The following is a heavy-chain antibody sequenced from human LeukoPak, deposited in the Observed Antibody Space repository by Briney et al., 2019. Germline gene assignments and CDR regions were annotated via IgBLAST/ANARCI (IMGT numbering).Heavy chain of an antibody. CDR2: ISSSSSYI. CDR1: GFTFSSYS. Sequence: PGGSLRLSCAASGFTFSSYSMNWVRQAPGKGLEWVSSISSSSSYIYYADSVKGRFTISRDNAKNSLYLQMNSLRAEDTAVYYCAREDFGVVPIDYWGQGTLVTVSS. CDR3: AREDFGVVPIDY. V-gene: IGHV3-21*01. D-gene: IGHD3-3*01. J-gene: IGHJ4*02.